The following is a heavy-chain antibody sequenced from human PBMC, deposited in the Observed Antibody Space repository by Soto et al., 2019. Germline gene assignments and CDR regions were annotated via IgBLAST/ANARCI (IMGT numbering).Heavy chain of an antibody. V-gene: IGHV4-31*03. D-gene: IGHD2-15*01. CDR3: AREEVVVVATHGWFDP. CDR1: GGSISSGGYY. J-gene: IGHJ5*02. Sequence: QVQLQESGPGLVKPSQTLSLTCTVSGGSISSGGYYWSWIRQHPGKGLEWIGYIYYSGSTYYNPSLKSRVTISVDTSKNQFSLKLSSVTAADTAVYYCAREEVVVVATHGWFDPWGQGTLVTVSS. CDR2: IYYSGST.